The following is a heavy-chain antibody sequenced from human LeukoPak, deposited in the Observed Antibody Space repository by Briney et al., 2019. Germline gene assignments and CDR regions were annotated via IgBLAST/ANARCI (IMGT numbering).Heavy chain of an antibody. CDR3: AREYCTSCPPRFAP. J-gene: IGHJ5*02. CDR2: IYTSGST. D-gene: IGHD2-2*01. Sequence: SETLSLTCTVSGGSISSYYWSWIRQPAGKGLEWIGRIYTSGSTNYNPSLKSRVTMSVDTSKNQFSLKLSSVTAADTAVYYCAREYCTSCPPRFAPGGQEPLATVSS. CDR1: GGSISSYY. V-gene: IGHV4-4*07.